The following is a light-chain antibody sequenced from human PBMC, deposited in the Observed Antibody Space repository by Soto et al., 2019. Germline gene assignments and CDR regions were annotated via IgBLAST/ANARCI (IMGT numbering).Light chain of an antibody. CDR2: WAS. V-gene: IGKV4-1*01. CDR3: QKYYSTPWP. Sequence: DIVMTQSPDSLAVSLGERATINCKSCQSVLYSSNNKNYLAWYQQKPGQPPKLLIYWASTREYGVPDRFSGSGSGTDFTLTISSLQAEDVAVYYCQKYYSTPWPFGQGTKVEIK. CDR1: QSVLYSSNNKNY. J-gene: IGKJ1*01.